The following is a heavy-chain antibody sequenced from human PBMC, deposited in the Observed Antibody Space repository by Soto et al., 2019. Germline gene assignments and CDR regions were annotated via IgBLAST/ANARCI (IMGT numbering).Heavy chain of an antibody. J-gene: IGHJ3*02. CDR2: INHNGNN. D-gene: IGHD1-1*01. CDR1: VFSFITYY. Sequence: SSTXSLTCVFSVFSFITYYYILIRQPPGKGLECIGEINHNGNNNYSPSLKSRVTMSLDTSKNQFSLKLTSVTAADTAVYYCERGGSNDWKVDFDIWGQGTMV. CDR3: ERGGSNDWKVDFDI. V-gene: IGHV4-34*01.